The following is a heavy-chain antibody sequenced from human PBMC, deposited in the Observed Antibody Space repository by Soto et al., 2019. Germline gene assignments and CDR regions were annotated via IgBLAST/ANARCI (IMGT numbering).Heavy chain of an antibody. V-gene: IGHV4-4*07. D-gene: IGHD2-2*01. J-gene: IGHJ4*02. CDR3: AREGPAVVVPAPGGYSSSFFDY. Sequence: PSETLSLTCTVSGGSISSYYWSWIRQPAGKGLEWIGRIYTSGSTNYNPSLKSRVTMSVDTSKNQFSLKLGSVTAADTAVYYCAREGPAVVVPAPGGYSSSFFDYWGQGTLVTVSS. CDR2: IYTSGST. CDR1: GGSISSYY.